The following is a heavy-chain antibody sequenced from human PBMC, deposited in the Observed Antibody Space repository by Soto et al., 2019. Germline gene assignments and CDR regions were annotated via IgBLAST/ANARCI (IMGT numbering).Heavy chain of an antibody. CDR3: GYYDIKDGAFDI. CDR2: IKSKTDGGTT. J-gene: IGHJ3*02. V-gene: IGHV3-15*01. Sequence: GGSLRLSCAASGFTFSNAWMSWVRQAPGKGLEWVGRIKSKTDGGTTDYAAPVKGRFTISRDDSKNTLYLQMNSLKTEDTAVYYCGYYDIKDGAFDIWGQGTMVTVSS. D-gene: IGHD3-22*01. CDR1: GFTFSNAW.